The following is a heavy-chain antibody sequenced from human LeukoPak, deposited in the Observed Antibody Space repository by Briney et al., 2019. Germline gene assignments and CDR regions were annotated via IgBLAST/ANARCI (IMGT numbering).Heavy chain of an antibody. V-gene: IGHV3-21*01. Sequence: PGGSLRLSCAASGFTFSSYSMNWVRQAPGKGLEWVSSISSSSSYIYYADSVKGRFTISRDNAKNSLYLQMNSLRAEDTAVYYCARGRRPRFSINRTYYYGSLNYYYYGMDVWGQGTTVTVSS. CDR3: ARGRRPRFSINRTYYYGSLNYYYYGMDV. D-gene: IGHD3-10*01. CDR2: ISSSSSYI. J-gene: IGHJ6*02. CDR1: GFTFSSYS.